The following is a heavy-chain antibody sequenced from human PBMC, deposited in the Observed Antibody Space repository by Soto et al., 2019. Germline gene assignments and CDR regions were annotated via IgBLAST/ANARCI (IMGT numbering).Heavy chain of an antibody. D-gene: IGHD3-9*01. Sequence: SGPTLVNPTHTLTLTCSFSGFSLTTGGVAVGWIRQPPGKALEWLALIYWNDDKRYSPSLKNRLTVTKDTSKNQVVLTLTNMDPVDTATYYCAHKLRYLDAKDVWGQGTTVTVSS. CDR3: AHKLRYLDAKDV. V-gene: IGHV2-5*01. J-gene: IGHJ6*02. CDR2: IYWNDDK. CDR1: GFSLTTGGVA.